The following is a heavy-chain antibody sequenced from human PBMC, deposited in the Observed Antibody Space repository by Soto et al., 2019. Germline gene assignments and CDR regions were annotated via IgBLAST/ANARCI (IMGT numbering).Heavy chain of an antibody. Sequence: VQLVESGGREVQPGRSLRLSCAASGFTYTDFALHWVRQAPGKGLEWVAIISYDGSDKYYADSVKGRFAISRDNPKNTLYLEMNSLRPEDTAVYFCARRAWDSYYAIDVWGQGTTVTVFS. D-gene: IGHD3-22*01. CDR2: ISYDGSDK. CDR3: ARRAWDSYYAIDV. J-gene: IGHJ6*02. V-gene: IGHV3-30*09. CDR1: GFTYTDFA.